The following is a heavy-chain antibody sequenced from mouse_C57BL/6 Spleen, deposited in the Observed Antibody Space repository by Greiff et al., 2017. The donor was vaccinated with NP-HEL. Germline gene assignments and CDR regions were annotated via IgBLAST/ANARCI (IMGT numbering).Heavy chain of an antibody. D-gene: IGHD2-10*01. Sequence: VQLQQSGAELVRPGASVTLSCKASGYTFTDYEMHWVKQTPVHGLEWIGAIDPETGGTAYNQKCKGKAILTADKSSSTAYMELRSLTSEDAAVYYCTRSLPYWAWFAYWGQGTLVTVSA. J-gene: IGHJ3*01. CDR2: IDPETGGT. CDR1: GYTFTDYE. CDR3: TRSLPYWAWFAY. V-gene: IGHV1-15*01.